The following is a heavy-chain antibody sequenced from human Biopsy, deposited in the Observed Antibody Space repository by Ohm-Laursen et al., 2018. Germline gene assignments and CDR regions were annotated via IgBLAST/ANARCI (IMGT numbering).Heavy chain of an antibody. V-gene: IGHV1-46*01. Sequence: SVKVSCKASGNTFATYHIHWVRQAPGQGLEWMGVISPSGATTSFSQKFQGRITMTRDTSTGTVYMDLNNLGSEDTAVYYCARAGVGSDGTDSYYYGMDVWGPGTTVTVSS. CDR1: GNTFATYH. CDR2: ISPSGATT. D-gene: IGHD5-24*01. CDR3: ARAGVGSDGTDSYYYGMDV. J-gene: IGHJ6*02.